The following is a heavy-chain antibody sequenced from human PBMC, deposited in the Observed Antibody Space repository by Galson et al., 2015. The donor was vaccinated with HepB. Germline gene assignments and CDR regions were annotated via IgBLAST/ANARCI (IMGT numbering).Heavy chain of an antibody. D-gene: IGHD6-13*01. CDR1: GFTVSSNY. CDR3: ARERARGSSWYQTNWYFDL. V-gene: IGHV3-66*01. CDR2: IYSGGST. Sequence: SLRLSCAASGFTVSSNYMSWVRQAPGKGLEWVSVIYSGGSTYYAGSVKGRFTISRDNSKNTLYLQMNSLRAEDTAVYYCARERARGSSWYQTNWYFDLWGRGTLVTVSS. J-gene: IGHJ2*01.